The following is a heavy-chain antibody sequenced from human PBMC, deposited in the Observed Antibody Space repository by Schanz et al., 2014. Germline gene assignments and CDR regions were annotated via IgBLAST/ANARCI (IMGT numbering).Heavy chain of an antibody. D-gene: IGHD3-10*01. CDR3: VRDILHRVYDSGSP. CDR1: TFTFSSDW. Sequence: EVQLAESGGGLVQPGGSLRLSCAASTFTFSSDWMSWVRQAPGKGPEWVANIKHDGSVKYYVDSVKGRFTISRDNAKNSLFLHMNSLRAEDTAVYYCVRDILHRVYDSGSPWGQGTLVTVSS. J-gene: IGHJ5*02. V-gene: IGHV3-7*04. CDR2: IKHDGSVK.